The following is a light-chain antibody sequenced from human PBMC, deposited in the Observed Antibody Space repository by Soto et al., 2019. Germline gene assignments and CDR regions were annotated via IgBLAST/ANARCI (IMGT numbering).Light chain of an antibody. CDR2: GAS. J-gene: IGKJ2*01. CDR3: QQYNNWPMFT. V-gene: IGKV3-15*01. CDR1: QSVSSN. Sequence: EIVMTQSPATLSVSPGERATLSSRASQSVSSNLAWYQQKPGQAPRVLIYGASTRATGIPARFSGSGSGTEFTLTISSLQSEDFAVYYCQQYNNWPMFTFGQGTKLEIK.